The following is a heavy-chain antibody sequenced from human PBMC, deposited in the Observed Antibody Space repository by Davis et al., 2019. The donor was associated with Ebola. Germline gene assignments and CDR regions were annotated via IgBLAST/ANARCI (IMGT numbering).Heavy chain of an antibody. CDR3: ARGTDGYNPGGYFDS. CDR2: IYPADSDT. CDR1: GYTFINYW. V-gene: IGHV5-51*01. Sequence: GESLKISCKASGYTFINYWIGWVRQMPGKGLEWMGIIYPADSDTRYSPSFEGQVTISVDKSINTAYLQWSSLKASDTAMYYCARGTDGYNPGGYFDSWGQGTLVTVSS. D-gene: IGHD5-24*01. J-gene: IGHJ4*02.